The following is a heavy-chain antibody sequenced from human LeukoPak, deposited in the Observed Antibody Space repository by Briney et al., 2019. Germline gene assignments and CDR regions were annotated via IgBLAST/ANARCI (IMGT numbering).Heavy chain of an antibody. CDR1: GYSISSGYY. CDR3: ASAVGFYDRFDP. J-gene: IGHJ5*02. V-gene: IGHV4-38-2*02. Sequence: PSETLSLTCTVSGYSISSGYYWGWIRQPPGKGLEWIGSIYHSGSTYYSPSLKSRVTISVDTSKNQFSLRLSSVTAADTAVYYCASAVGFYDRFDPWGQGTLVTVSS. D-gene: IGHD3-16*01. CDR2: IYHSGST.